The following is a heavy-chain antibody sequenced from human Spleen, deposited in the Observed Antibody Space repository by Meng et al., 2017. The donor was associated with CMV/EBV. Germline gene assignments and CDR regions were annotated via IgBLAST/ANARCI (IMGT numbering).Heavy chain of an antibody. Sequence: SETLSLTCTLSAGSISSYYWNWIRQPPGKGLEWIGYIYYSGSTKYNPSLKSRVTISVDTSKNNQFSLNLSSMTAADTAVYYCARGYYGGNPHDVTGFDAWGQGTLVTVSS. CDR3: ARGYYGGNPHDVTGFDA. D-gene: IGHD4-23*01. J-gene: IGHJ5*02. V-gene: IGHV4-59*01. CDR1: AGSISSYY. CDR2: IYYSGST.